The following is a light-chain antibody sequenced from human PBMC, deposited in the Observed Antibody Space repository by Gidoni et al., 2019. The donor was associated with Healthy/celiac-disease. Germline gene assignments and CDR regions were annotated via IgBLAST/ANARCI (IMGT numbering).Light chain of an antibody. CDR3: QQRSNWPPFT. Sequence: EIVLTQSPATLSFSPGERAPLSCRASQSVSIYFAWYQQKPGQAPRLLIDDASNRATGIPARFSGSGSGTDFTLTISSLEPEDFAVYYCQQRSNWPPFTFXPXTKLEIK. V-gene: IGKV3-11*01. CDR1: QSVSIY. CDR2: DAS. J-gene: IGKJ2*01.